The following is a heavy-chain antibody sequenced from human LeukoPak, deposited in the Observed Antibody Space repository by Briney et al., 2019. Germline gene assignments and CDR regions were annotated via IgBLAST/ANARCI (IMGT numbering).Heavy chain of an antibody. CDR2: ISWNSGSI. D-gene: IGHD3-10*01. Sequence: GRSLRLSCAASGFTFDDYAMHWVRQAPGKGLEWVSGISWNSGSIGYADSVKGRFTISRDNAKNSLYLQMNSLRAEDTALYYCAKGLSASELLWFGELIGYYYGMDVWGQGTTVTVSS. CDR1: GFTFDDYA. CDR3: AKGLSASELLWFGELIGYYYGMDV. V-gene: IGHV3-9*01. J-gene: IGHJ6*02.